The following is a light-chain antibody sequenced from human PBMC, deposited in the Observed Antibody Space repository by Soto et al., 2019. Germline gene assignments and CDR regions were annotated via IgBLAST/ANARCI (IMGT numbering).Light chain of an antibody. Sequence: QSALTQPASVSGSPGQSITISCTGTSSDVGGYNYVSWYQQHPGKAPKLMIYDVSNRPSGGSNRFSGSKSGNTASLTISGLQAEDEDDYYCSSYTSSSIVVFGGGTKLTVL. CDR3: SSYTSSSIVV. CDR1: SSDVGGYNY. V-gene: IGLV2-14*01. CDR2: DVS. J-gene: IGLJ2*01.